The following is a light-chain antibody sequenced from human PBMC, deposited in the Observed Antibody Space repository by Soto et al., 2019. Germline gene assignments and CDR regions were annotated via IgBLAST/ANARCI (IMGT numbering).Light chain of an antibody. V-gene: IGKV1-33*01. CDR1: QDINNF. J-gene: IGKJ4*01. Sequence: DIQMTQSPSSLSASVGDRVTITCQASQDINNFLNWYQQKPGKAPKLLIYGASNLETGVPSRFSGRGSGTDFTFTITNLQPDDFATYYCQQYDSLAQCTFDGGTKVEIE. CDR2: GAS. CDR3: QQYDSLAQCT.